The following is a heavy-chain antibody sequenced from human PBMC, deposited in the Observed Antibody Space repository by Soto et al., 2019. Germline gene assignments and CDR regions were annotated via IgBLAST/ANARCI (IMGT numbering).Heavy chain of an antibody. Sequence: SETLSLTCTVSGGSISSGDYYWSWIRQPPGKGLEWIGYIYYSGSTYYNPSLKSRVTISVDTSKNQFSLKLSSVTAADTAVYYCARAPLELPLDYWGQGTLVTVSS. D-gene: IGHD1-7*01. CDR1: GGSISSGDYY. J-gene: IGHJ4*02. V-gene: IGHV4-30-4*01. CDR3: ARAPLELPLDY. CDR2: IYYSGST.